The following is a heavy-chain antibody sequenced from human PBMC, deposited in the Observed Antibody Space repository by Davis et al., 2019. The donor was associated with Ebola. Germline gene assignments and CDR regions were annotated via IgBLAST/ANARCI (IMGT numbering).Heavy chain of an antibody. D-gene: IGHD5-24*01. CDR2: IYWDDEK. CDR3: SRSDGYPMRYFED. V-gene: IGHV2-5*02. Sequence: SGPTLVKPTQSLTLTCTISGFSLSSSAVGVAWIRQPPGKALEWLALIYWDDEKFYNPSLRSRLTITKDTSKNEVVLTMSNMDPADTGTYFCSRSDGYPMRYFEDWGQGTQVTVSS. CDR1: GFSLSSSAVG. J-gene: IGHJ4*02.